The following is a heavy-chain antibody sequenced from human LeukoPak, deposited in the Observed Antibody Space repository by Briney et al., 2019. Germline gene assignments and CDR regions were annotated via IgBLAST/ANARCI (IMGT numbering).Heavy chain of an antibody. CDR3: ARDNDSRDPPHFDY. Sequence: AASVKVSCKASGYSFTNYYINWVRQAPGQGLEWMGMINPSGGSTSYAEKFQGRVTITRDMSTSTVYMELSSLRSEDTAVYHCARDNDSRDPPHFDYWGQGTLVTVSS. J-gene: IGHJ4*02. CDR2: INPSGGST. CDR1: GYSFTNYY. V-gene: IGHV1-46*01. D-gene: IGHD3-16*01.